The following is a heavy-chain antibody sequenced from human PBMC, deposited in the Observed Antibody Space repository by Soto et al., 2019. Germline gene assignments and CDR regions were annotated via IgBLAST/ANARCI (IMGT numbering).Heavy chain of an antibody. CDR2: INTSGGNT. V-gene: IGHV3-23*01. CDR1: GFTFSNYA. J-gene: IGHJ5*02. D-gene: IGHD6-13*01. Sequence: EVQLLESGGGLVQPGGSLRLSCAASGFTFSNYAMTWVRQAPGKGLECVSTINTSGGNTHYADSVKGRFSVSRDNSKNTLSLQMNSLRAEDTAVYYCTKDWQHASWCQGTLVTVSS. CDR3: TKDWQHAS.